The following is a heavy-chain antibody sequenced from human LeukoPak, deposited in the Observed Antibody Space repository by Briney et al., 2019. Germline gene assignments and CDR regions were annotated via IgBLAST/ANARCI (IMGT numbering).Heavy chain of an antibody. Sequence: GRSLRLSCAASGFTFSSYGMHWVRQAPGKGLEWVAVISYDGSNKYCADSVKGRFTISRDNSKNTLHLQMNSLRAEDTAVYYCASSRGAFDIWGQGTMVTVSS. V-gene: IGHV3-30*03. CDR2: ISYDGSNK. CDR1: GFTFSSYG. J-gene: IGHJ3*02. CDR3: ASSRGAFDI. D-gene: IGHD6-13*01.